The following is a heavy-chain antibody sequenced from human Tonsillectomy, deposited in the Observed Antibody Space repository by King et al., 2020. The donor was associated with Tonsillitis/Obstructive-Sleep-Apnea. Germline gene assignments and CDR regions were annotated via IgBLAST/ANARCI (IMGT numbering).Heavy chain of an antibody. V-gene: IGHV3-30*04. D-gene: IGHD3-22*01. Sequence: VQLVESGGGVVQPGRSLRLSCAASGFTFSSYAMHRVRQAPGKGLEWGAVISYDENYKYYADSVKGRFTISRDNSKNTLYLQMNSLGAEDTAVYYCATEPRGTDDSHYGMDFWGQGTTVTVSS. CDR2: ISYDENYK. CDR3: ATEPRGTDDSHYGMDF. J-gene: IGHJ6*02. CDR1: GFTFSSYA.